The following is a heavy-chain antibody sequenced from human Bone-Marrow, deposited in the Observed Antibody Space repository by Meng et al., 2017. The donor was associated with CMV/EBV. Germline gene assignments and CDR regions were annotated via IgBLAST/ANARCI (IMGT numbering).Heavy chain of an antibody. CDR3: ARAMNSNSSALDY. J-gene: IGHJ4*02. Sequence: AASGFPVSSYAMHWVRQAPGKGLEWVAVISSSGRHKFYADSVKGRFTISRDNSKNTLFLQMNSLRPEDTAVYYGARAMNSNSSALDYWGQGALVTVSS. CDR2: ISSSGRHK. V-gene: IGHV3-30*04. CDR1: GFPVSSYA. D-gene: IGHD6-6*01.